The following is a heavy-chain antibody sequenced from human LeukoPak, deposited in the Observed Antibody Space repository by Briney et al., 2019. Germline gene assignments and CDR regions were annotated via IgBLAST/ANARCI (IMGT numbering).Heavy chain of an antibody. CDR1: GDSVSSNGAA. CDR2: TYYRSQQWYS. J-gene: IGHJ5*02. CDR3: AREATAVADLYNWFDP. Sequence: SQTLSLTCAISGDSVSSNGAAWDWIRQSPSRGLEWLGRTYYRSQQWYSDYAPSVKSRITINPDTSKNQFSLQLNSVTPEDTAVYYCAREATAVADLYNWFDPWGQGTLVTVSS. D-gene: IGHD6-19*01. V-gene: IGHV6-1*01.